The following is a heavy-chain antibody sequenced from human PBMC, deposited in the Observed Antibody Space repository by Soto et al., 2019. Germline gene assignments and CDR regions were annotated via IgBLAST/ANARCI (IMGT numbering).Heavy chain of an antibody. CDR2: IIPILGIA. V-gene: IGHV1-69*02. CDR3: ASGGPGYCSSTSCYPPNWFDP. J-gene: IGHJ5*02. D-gene: IGHD2-2*03. Sequence: QVQLVQSGAEVKKPGSSVKVSCKASGGTFSSYTISWVRQAPGQGLEWMGRIIPILGIANYAQKFQGRVTITADKSTSTAYMELSSLRSEDTAVYYCASGGPGYCSSTSCYPPNWFDPWGQGTLVTVSS. CDR1: GGTFSSYT.